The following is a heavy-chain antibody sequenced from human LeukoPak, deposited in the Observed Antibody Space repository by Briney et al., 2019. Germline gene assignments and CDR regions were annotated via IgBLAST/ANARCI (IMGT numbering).Heavy chain of an antibody. D-gene: IGHD3-16*01. V-gene: IGHV1-2*02. J-gene: IGHJ6*02. CDR3: ARVRCFYYGMDV. CDR2: VDPNSEGT. CDR1: GYTFTDCY. Sequence: ASVKVSCKASGYTFTDCYIHWVRQVPGQGLEWMGWVDPNSEGTNYAQKFQGRVTMTRDTSISTAYMELSRLRSDDTAVYYCARVRCFYYGMDVWGQGTTVTVSS.